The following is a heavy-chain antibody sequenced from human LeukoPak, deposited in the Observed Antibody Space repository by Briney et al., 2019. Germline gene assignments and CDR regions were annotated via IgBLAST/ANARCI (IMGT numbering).Heavy chain of an antibody. Sequence: ASVKVSCKASGYTFTSYAIHWVRQAPGQRFEWMGWISAGNGNTKYSQNFQGRVTFISNTSATTAFMELSSLRSEDAAVYYCARDSGSGSNDYWGQGTLVTVSS. J-gene: IGHJ4*02. D-gene: IGHD1-26*01. CDR3: ARDSGSGSNDY. CDR2: ISAGNGNT. V-gene: IGHV1-3*01. CDR1: GYTFTSYA.